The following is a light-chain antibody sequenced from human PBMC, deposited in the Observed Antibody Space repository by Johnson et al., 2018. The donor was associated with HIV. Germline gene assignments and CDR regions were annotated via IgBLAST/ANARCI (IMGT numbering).Light chain of an antibody. CDR3: GTWDSSLSVYV. V-gene: IGLV1-51*02. CDR2: ENN. Sequence: QSVLTQPPSVSAAPGQKVTISCSGSSSNIGNNYVSWYQQLPGTAPKLLIYENNKRPSGIPDRFSGSKSGTSATLGITGLTTGDEADYYCGTWDSSLSVYVFGTGTKVTVL. CDR1: SSNIGNNY. J-gene: IGLJ1*01.